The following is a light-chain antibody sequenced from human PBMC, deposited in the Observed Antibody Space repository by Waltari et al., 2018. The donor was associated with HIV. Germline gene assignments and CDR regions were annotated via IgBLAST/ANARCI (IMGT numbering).Light chain of an antibody. J-gene: IGLJ2*01. CDR2: EIN. CDR3: RSYDSSLSGVL. CDR1: SSNIGAGYE. V-gene: IGLV1-40*01. Sequence: QSVLTQPPSVSGAPGQRVTISSTGCSSNIGAGYEIHRYQQLPGTGPKLLIYEINTPPSGVPDPFSGSKSGTSASLTITGLQAEDEADYYCRSYDSSLSGVLFGGGTKLTVL.